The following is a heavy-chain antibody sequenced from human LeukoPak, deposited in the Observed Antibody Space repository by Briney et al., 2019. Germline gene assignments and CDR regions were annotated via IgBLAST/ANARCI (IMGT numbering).Heavy chain of an antibody. J-gene: IGHJ6*03. D-gene: IGHD3-10*01. V-gene: IGHV4-4*07. Sequence: SETLSLTCTVSGGSISSYYWSWIRQPAGKGLEWIGRIYTSGSTNYNPSLKSRVTMSVDTSKNQFSLKLSSVTAADTAVYYCARVRYYGSGATYCYYMDVWGKGTTVTISS. CDR2: IYTSGST. CDR1: GGSISSYY. CDR3: ARVRYYGSGATYCYYMDV.